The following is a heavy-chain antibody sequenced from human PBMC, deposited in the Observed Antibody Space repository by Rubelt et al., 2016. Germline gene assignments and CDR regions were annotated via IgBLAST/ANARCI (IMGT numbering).Heavy chain of an antibody. CDR1: TFTSYG. V-gene: IGHV1-18*01. J-gene: IGHJ3*02. Sequence: TFTSYGITWVRQAPGQGLEWMGWISAYNGNTNYAQKFQGRVTMTTDTSTTTAYMELRGLRSDDTAVYYCARQSLLRARRGDDAFDIWGQGTMVTVSS. CDR3: ARQSLLRARRGDDAFDI. D-gene: IGHD2-8*02. CDR2: ISAYNGNT.